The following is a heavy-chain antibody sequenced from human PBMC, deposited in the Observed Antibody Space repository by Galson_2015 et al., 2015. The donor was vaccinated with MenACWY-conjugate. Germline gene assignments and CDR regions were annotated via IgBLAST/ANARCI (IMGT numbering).Heavy chain of an antibody. CDR1: GVTFGCYS. CDR3: ATWDIVGTAYGMDV. Sequence: ALSLACAASGVTFGCYSMDWVRQGPGTGLEWVSYITSGSGTIYSADSVKDRFPISRDNAKHSLYLQMNSLRAEDTALYFCATWDIVGTAYGMDVWGQGTTVTVSS. CDR2: ITSGSGTI. V-gene: IGHV3-48*04. J-gene: IGHJ6*02. D-gene: IGHD5-12*01.